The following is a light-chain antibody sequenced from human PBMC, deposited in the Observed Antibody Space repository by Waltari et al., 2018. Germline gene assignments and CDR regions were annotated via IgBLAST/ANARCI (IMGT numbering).Light chain of an antibody. V-gene: IGLV1-47*01. Sequence: QSVLTQPPSASGAPGQEVSISCSGGSTTITNYVFWYQQCPGTAPKLIVYKDYERPPGAPDRFSASKSGTSASLAISGLRSDDEADYYCATWDDSLNGWVFGGGTKLTVL. CDR2: KDY. J-gene: IGLJ3*02. CDR1: STTITNY. CDR3: ATWDDSLNGWV.